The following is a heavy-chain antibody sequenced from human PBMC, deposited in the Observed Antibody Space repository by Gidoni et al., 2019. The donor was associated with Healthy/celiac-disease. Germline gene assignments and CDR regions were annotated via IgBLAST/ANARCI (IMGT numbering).Heavy chain of an antibody. CDR2: IYYSGST. V-gene: IGHV4-59*01. Sequence: QVQLQESGPGLVKPSATLSLTCTVSGGSISSYSWSWIRQPPGKGLEWIGYIYYSGSTNYNPSLKSRVTISVDTSKNQFSLKLSSVTAADTAVYYCARDAYDILTGYQWYFDLWGRGTLVTVSS. CDR3: ARDAYDILTGYQWYFDL. D-gene: IGHD3-9*01. J-gene: IGHJ2*01. CDR1: GGSISSYS.